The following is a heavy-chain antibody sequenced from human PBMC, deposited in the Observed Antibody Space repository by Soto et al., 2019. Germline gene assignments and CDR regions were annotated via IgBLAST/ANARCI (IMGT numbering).Heavy chain of an antibody. CDR1: GFTFSSYA. V-gene: IGHV3-30-3*01. CDR2: ISYDGSNK. J-gene: IGHJ4*02. Sequence: QVQLVESGGGVVQPGRSLRLSCAASGFTFSSYAMHWVRQAPGTGLEWVAVISYDGSNKYYADSVKGRFTISRDNSKNTLYLQMNSLRAEDTAVYYCASPIPCSGGRCYHPGGQGTLFTVSS. CDR3: ASPIPCSGGRCYHP. D-gene: IGHD2-15*01.